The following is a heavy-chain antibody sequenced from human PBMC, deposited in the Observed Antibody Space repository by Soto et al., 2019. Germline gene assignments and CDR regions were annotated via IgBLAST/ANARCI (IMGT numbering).Heavy chain of an antibody. J-gene: IGHJ4*02. CDR1: GFNFDNYG. D-gene: IGHD1-7*01. V-gene: IGHV3-30*18. Sequence: GSLRLSCQASGFNFDNYGMHWVRQAPGKGLEWVAVITYDGSFQYYADSVKGRFTISRDNSKNTLFLHLNTLKPEDTAVYHCAKDRVGGTFYTPLGFWGQGNLVTVS. CDR3: AKDRVGGTFYTPLGF. CDR2: ITYDGSFQ.